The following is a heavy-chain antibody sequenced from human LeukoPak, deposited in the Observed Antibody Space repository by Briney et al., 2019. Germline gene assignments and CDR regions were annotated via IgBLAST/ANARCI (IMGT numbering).Heavy chain of an antibody. CDR3: ARDPGYYDSSGYPHYYFDY. Sequence: GGSLRLSCAASGFTFSSYSMNWVRQAPGKGLEWVSYISSSSSTIYYADSVKGRFTISRDNAKKSLYLQMNSLRAEDPAVYYCARDPGYYDSSGYPHYYFDYWGQGTLVTVSS. CDR2: ISSSSSTI. D-gene: IGHD3-22*01. J-gene: IGHJ4*02. CDR1: GFTFSSYS. V-gene: IGHV3-48*01.